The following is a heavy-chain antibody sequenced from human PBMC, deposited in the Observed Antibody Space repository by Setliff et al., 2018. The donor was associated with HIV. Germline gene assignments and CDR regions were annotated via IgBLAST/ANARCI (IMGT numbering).Heavy chain of an antibody. D-gene: IGHD6-19*01. CDR1: GGTFNSYA. CDR2: IIPVFGTA. J-gene: IGHJ3*02. Sequence: GASVKVSCKASGGTFNSYAINWVRQAPGQGLEWMGGIIPVFGTANYAQNFQGRVTITADESTSTAYMELSSRRSEDTAVYYCARGMYSSGWYDAFDIWGQGTMVTVSS. CDR3: ARGMYSSGWYDAFDI. V-gene: IGHV1-69*13.